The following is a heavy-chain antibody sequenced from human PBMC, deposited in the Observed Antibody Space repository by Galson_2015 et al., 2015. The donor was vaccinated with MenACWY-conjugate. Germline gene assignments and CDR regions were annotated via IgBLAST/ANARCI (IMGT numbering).Heavy chain of an antibody. V-gene: IGHV3-74*01. CDR1: GFTFSNYW. CDR2: IKADGSFS. J-gene: IGHJ4*02. CDR3: ARDNNWSFDS. D-gene: IGHD1-1*01. Sequence: SLRLSCAASGFTFSNYWMHWVRQPPGKGLEWISYIKADGSFSNYADSVKGRFTISTDNAKNMVYLQMDGLGDEDTAVYFCARDNNWSFDSWCQGTLVTVSS.